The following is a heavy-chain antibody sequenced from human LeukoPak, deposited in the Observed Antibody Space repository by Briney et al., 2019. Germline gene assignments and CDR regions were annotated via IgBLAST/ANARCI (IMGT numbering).Heavy chain of an antibody. J-gene: IGHJ4*02. Sequence: PGGSLRLSCAASGFTFDDYAMHWVRQAPGKGLEWVAFIRYDGGENFYADFAKGRFTISRDNSKNTLSLQLNTLRAEDTALYYRAKDGDDCIDYWGPGTLVTVAS. CDR3: AKDGDDCIDY. D-gene: IGHD2-21*01. V-gene: IGHV3-30*02. CDR1: GFTFDDYA. CDR2: IRYDGGEN.